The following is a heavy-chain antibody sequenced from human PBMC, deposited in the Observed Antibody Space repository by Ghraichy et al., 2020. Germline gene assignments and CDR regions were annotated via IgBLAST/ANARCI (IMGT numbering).Heavy chain of an antibody. J-gene: IGHJ3*01. CDR2: VSDSGIT. CDR1: GGSVSHKSYF. D-gene: IGHD3-22*01. Sequence: SETLSLTCTVSGGSVSHKSYFWAWIREAPGKGLGWLAIVSDSGITQNNLSLKSRAPISIDTSKNQFSLKLTSVTVADSDVYLCARQLYAFSGYFANDAFDLWGQGTVVYVS. CDR3: ARQLYAFSGYFANDAFDL. V-gene: IGHV4-39*01.